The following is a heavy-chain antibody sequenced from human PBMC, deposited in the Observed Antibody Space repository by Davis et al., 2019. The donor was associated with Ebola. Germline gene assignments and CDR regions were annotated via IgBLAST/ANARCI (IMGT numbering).Heavy chain of an antibody. CDR1: GFSFSNFV. V-gene: IGHV3-30-3*02. J-gene: IGHJ3*01. Sequence: GESLKISCAASGFSFSNFVMHWVRQAPGKGLEWVAVISYDGINTYYADSVKGRFTISRDNAENSLYLQMNSLRAEDTAVYYCAEGHSSAFDLWGQGTMVIVSS. CDR3: AEGHSSAFDL. CDR2: ISYDGINT.